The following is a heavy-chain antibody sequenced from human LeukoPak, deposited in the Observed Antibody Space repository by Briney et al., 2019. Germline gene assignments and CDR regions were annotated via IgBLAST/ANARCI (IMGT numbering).Heavy chain of an antibody. Sequence: SETLSLTCTVSGGSISSGSYYWSWIRHPAGKGLEWMGEINHSGSTNYNPSLKSRVTISVDTSKNQFSLKLSSVTAADTAVYYCARGVGTMVPFDYWGQGTLVTVSS. CDR2: INHSGST. CDR1: GGSISSGSYY. CDR3: ARGVGTMVPFDY. D-gene: IGHD4/OR15-4a*01. V-gene: IGHV4-61*10. J-gene: IGHJ4*02.